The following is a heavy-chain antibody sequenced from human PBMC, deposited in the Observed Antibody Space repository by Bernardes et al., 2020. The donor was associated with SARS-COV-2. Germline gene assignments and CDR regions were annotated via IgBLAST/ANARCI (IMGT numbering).Heavy chain of an antibody. CDR3: ARGGESLGLPGIMVVTANPHIFDY. CDR2: INPNGAST. D-gene: IGHD2-21*02. CDR1: GYKLTGYY. V-gene: IGHV1-46*01. J-gene: IGHJ4*02. Sequence: SVKVSCKASGYKLTGYYVHWVRQAPGQGLEWMGIINPNGASTTASQKFQGRVTLTRDTSTGTFYMELRSLRSEDTAVYYCARGGESLGLPGIMVVTANPHIFDYWGQGTLVTVSS.